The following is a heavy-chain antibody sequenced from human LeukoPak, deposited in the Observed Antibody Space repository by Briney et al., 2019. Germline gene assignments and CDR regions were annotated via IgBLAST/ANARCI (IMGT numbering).Heavy chain of an antibody. CDR2: INHSGST. D-gene: IGHD2-2*02. Sequence: SETLSLTCAVYGGSFSGYYWSWIRQPPGKGLEWIGEINHSGSTNYNPSLKSRVTISVDTSKNQFSLKLSSVTAADTAVYYCARGPPIYGAGLDYWGQGTLVTVSS. V-gene: IGHV4-34*01. J-gene: IGHJ4*02. CDR3: ARGPPIYGAGLDY. CDR1: GGSFSGYY.